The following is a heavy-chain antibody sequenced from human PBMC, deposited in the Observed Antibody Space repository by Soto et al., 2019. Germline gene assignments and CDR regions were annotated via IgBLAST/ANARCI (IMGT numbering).Heavy chain of an antibody. Sequence: QVQLVQSGAEVKRPGASVKVSCKASGYDFTNWGLSWVRQAPGQGPEWMGWISGYNGNTNYAQKFQVRVTMTTDTFTTTGYMELWGLTSDDAAVYYCARGIVGRGEMAAVLSDYWGQGTLVTVSS. J-gene: IGHJ4*02. CDR2: ISGYNGNT. CDR1: GYDFTNWG. V-gene: IGHV1-18*01. D-gene: IGHD3-3*02. CDR3: ARGIVGRGEMAAVLSDY.